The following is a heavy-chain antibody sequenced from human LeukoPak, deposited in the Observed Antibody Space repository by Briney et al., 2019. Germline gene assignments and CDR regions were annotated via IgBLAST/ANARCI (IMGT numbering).Heavy chain of an antibody. V-gene: IGHV3-48*03. D-gene: IGHD3-10*01. Sequence: GGSLRLSCAASGFTFSSYEMNWVRQAPGNGLEWVSYISSSGSTIYYADSVTGRFTISRDNAKTSLYLQMNSLRAEDTAVYYCAREGVIRGIPFDYWGQGTLVTVSS. CDR1: GFTFSSYE. CDR3: AREGVIRGIPFDY. CDR2: ISSSGSTI. J-gene: IGHJ4*02.